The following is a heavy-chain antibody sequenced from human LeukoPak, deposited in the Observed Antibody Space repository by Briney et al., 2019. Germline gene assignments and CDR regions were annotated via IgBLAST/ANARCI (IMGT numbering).Heavy chain of an antibody. Sequence: PSETLSLTCSVSGGSISTYHWNWIRQPAGKELEWIGHIYDSGKTNYNPSLRGRATISVDESRNLFSLKLNSVTAADTAVYYCARDYIVHTGVVAFDIWGQGTMVTVSS. CDR2: IYDSGKT. CDR1: GGSISTYH. V-gene: IGHV4-4*07. D-gene: IGHD5-12*01. CDR3: ARDYIVHTGVVAFDI. J-gene: IGHJ3*02.